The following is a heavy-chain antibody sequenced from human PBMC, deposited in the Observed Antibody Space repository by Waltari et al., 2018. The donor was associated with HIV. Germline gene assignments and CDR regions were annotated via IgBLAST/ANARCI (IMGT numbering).Heavy chain of an antibody. D-gene: IGHD6-19*01. J-gene: IGHJ6*02. V-gene: IGHV6-1*01. CDR1: GDSVSSNSAA. CDR2: TYYRSKWYN. Sequence: QVQLQQSGPGLVKPSQTISLTCVLSGDSVSSNSAAWNWIRQSPSRGLEWLGRTYYRSKWYNDYAISVKSRISINPDTSNNQFSLQLNSVTPEDTAVYYCVRDRLYSSGWPNDQYFYYGMDVWGQGTTVTVSS. CDR3: VRDRLYSSGWPNDQYFYYGMDV.